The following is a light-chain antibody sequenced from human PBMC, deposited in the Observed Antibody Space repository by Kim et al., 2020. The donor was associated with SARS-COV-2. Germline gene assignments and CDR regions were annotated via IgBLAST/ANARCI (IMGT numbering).Light chain of an antibody. J-gene: IGKJ4*01. V-gene: IGKV3-11*01. CDR3: QERSGWLT. CDR2: DAA. Sequence: SLAPGERSTRSCRASQSVSNYLAWYQQNPGQAPRLLIYDAAKRATGIPARFAGSGSGTDFTLTISSLEPEDSAVYYCQERSGWLTFGGGTKVDIK. CDR1: QSVSNY.